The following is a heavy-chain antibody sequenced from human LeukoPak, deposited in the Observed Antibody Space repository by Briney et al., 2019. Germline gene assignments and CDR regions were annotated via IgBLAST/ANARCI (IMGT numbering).Heavy chain of an antibody. CDR2: INGNGDST. D-gene: IGHD2-2*01. Sequence: GGSLRLSCVVSGFTFSNYAMNWVRQAPGKGLEWVSAINGNGDSTYYADSVKGRFTISRDNSKNTLYLQMNSLRAEDTAVYYCARVMGRYCSSTSCYVDYWGQGTLVTVSS. CDR1: GFTFSNYA. CDR3: ARVMGRYCSSTSCYVDY. V-gene: IGHV3-23*01. J-gene: IGHJ4*02.